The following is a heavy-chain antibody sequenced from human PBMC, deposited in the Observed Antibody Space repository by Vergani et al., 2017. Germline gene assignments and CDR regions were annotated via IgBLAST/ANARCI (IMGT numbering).Heavy chain of an antibody. V-gene: IGHV3-23*01. J-gene: IGHJ4*02. Sequence: EVQLLESGGGLVQPGGSLRLSCAASGFTFSSYAMSWVRQAPGRGLEWVSAISGSGGSTYYADSVKGRFTISRDNSKNTLYLQMNSLRAEDTAVYFCARSSGYYSYYFDFWGQGTLVTVSS. CDR2: ISGSGGST. CDR1: GFTFSSYA. CDR3: ARSSGYYSYYFDF. D-gene: IGHD3-22*01.